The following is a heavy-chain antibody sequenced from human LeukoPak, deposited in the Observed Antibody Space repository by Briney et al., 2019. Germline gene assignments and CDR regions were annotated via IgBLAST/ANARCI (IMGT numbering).Heavy chain of an antibody. Sequence: ASVKVSCKASGYTFTSYYMHWVRQAPGQGLEWMGLINPSGGSTSYAQKFQGRVTMTRDMSTSTVYMELSSLRSEDTAVYYCARGVVVAAIGYYYYYMDVWGKGTTVTVSS. CDR3: ARGVVVAAIGYYYYYMDV. J-gene: IGHJ6*03. V-gene: IGHV1-46*01. D-gene: IGHD2-15*01. CDR1: GYTFTSYY. CDR2: INPSGGST.